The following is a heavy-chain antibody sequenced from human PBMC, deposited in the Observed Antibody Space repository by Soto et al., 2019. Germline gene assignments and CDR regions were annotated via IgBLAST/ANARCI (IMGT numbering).Heavy chain of an antibody. CDR3: VRPDSTGYYSH. Sequence: GESVKVSCDGAGYSITDYWIGLVRQMPGKGLEWMGIINPADSDTRYSPSFQGQVTVSVDKSISTAYLQRGSLKASDTAMYYCVRPDSTGYYSHWGQGTPVTVSS. CDR2: INPADSDT. V-gene: IGHV5-51*01. CDR1: GYSITDYW. J-gene: IGHJ4*02. D-gene: IGHD3-9*01.